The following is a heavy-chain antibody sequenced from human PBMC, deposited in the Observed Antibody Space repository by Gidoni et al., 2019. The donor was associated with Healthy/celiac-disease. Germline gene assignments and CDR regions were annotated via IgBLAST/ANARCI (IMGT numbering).Heavy chain of an antibody. CDR3: ARVAKGTAMALGY. D-gene: IGHD5-18*01. J-gene: IGHJ4*02. CDR2: IYYSGST. V-gene: IGHV4-61*01. CDR1: GGSVSSGSYY. Sequence: QVQLQESGPGLVTPSETLSLTCTVSGGSVSSGSYYWSWIRQPPGKGLEWIGYIYYSGSTNYNPSLKSRVTISVDTSKNQFSLKLSSVTAADTAVYYCARVAKGTAMALGYWGQGTLVTVSS.